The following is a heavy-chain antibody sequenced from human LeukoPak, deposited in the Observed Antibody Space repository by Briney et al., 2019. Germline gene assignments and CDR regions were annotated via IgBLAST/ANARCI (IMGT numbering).Heavy chain of an antibody. J-gene: IGHJ6*02. CDR3: ARDGKVTTPYYYYGMDV. CDR1: GGFISSYY. Sequence: PSETLSLTCTVSGGFISSYYWSWIRQPPGKGLEWIGYIYYSGSTNYNPSLKSRVTISVDTSKNQFSLKLSSVTAADTAVYYCARDGKVTTPYYYYGMDVWGQGTTVTVSS. D-gene: IGHD4-17*01. V-gene: IGHV4-59*01. CDR2: IYYSGST.